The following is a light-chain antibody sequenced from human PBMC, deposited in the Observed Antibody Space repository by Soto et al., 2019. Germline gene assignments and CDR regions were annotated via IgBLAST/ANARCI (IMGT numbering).Light chain of an antibody. V-gene: IGLV1-40*01. Sequence: QSVLTQPPSVSGAPGQRVTISCTGSSSNIGAGYDVHWYQQLPGTAPKLLIYVNSNRPSGVPDRFSGSKSGTSASLAITGLRADDEADYYCQSYDSSLTGVFGGGTKLTVL. CDR3: QSYDSSLTGV. CDR1: SSNIGAGYD. J-gene: IGLJ3*02. CDR2: VNS.